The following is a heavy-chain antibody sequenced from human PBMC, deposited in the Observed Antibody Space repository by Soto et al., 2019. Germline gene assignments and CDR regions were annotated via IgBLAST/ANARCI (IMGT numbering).Heavy chain of an antibody. J-gene: IGHJ6*02. D-gene: IGHD3-22*01. CDR3: ARGRPYGYYESSGYFTYYGMDV. V-gene: IGHV3-20*04. CDR1: GFTFDDYG. CDR2: INWNGGST. Sequence: GGSLRLSCAASGFTFDDYGMSWVRQAPGKGLEWVSGINWNGGSTGYADSVKGRFTISRDNAKNSLYLQMNSLRAEDTALYYRARGRPYGYYESSGYFTYYGMDVWGQGTTVTVSS.